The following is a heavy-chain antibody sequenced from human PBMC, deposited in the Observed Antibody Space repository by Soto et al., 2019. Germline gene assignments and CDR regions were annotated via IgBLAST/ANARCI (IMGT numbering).Heavy chain of an antibody. V-gene: IGHV3-72*01. D-gene: IGHD3-22*01. J-gene: IGHJ4*02. Sequence: GGSLRLSCAASGFTSSDHYMDWVRQAPGKGLEWVGRSRNKAKKYTIEYAASVKGRFIISRDDSENSLYLQMNSLRTEDTAVYYCGRANFYDSSGYPVPLDNWGQGALVTVSS. CDR2: SRNKAKKYTI. CDR1: GFTSSDHY. CDR3: GRANFYDSSGYPVPLDN.